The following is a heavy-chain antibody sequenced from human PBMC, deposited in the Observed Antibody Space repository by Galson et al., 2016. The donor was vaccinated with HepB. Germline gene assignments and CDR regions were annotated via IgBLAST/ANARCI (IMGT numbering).Heavy chain of an antibody. CDR3: ARGGLHDFWNEYCRAKWFDP. D-gene: IGHD3-3*01. CDR2: IYYSGST. Sequence: TLSLTCTVSGGSIRSGGYFWNWIRQDPGKGLEWIGYIYYSGSTYYNPSLKSRVTISVDTSKNQFSLKLRSVTAADTAVYYCARGGLHDFWNEYCRAKWFDPWGQGTLVTVSS. V-gene: IGHV4-31*03. CDR1: GGSIRSGGYF. J-gene: IGHJ5*02.